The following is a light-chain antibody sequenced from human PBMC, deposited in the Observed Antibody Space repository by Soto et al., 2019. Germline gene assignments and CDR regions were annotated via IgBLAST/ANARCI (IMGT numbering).Light chain of an antibody. Sequence: SYELTQPPSVSVAPGQTAGITCGGNNVGSKSLHWYQQKSGQAPVLVVFDDSDRPSGIPERFSGSNSGNTATLTISSVVAGDEADYYCQVFDTGSDHVVFGGGTKLTVL. J-gene: IGLJ3*02. CDR2: DDS. CDR3: QVFDTGSDHVV. CDR1: NVGSKS. V-gene: IGLV3-21*02.